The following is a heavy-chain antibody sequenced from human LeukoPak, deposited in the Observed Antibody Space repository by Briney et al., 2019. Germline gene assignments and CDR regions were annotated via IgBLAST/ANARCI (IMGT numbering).Heavy chain of an antibody. V-gene: IGHV4-59*01. J-gene: IGHJ4*02. Sequence: PSETLSLTCTVSGGSISSYYWSWLRQPPGKGLEWIGYIYYSGSTNYNPSLKSRVTISVDTSKNQYSLKLSSVTAADTAVYYCATSREGAIDYWGQGTLVTVSS. CDR1: GGSISSYY. CDR2: IYYSGST. CDR3: ATSREGAIDY. D-gene: IGHD1-26*01.